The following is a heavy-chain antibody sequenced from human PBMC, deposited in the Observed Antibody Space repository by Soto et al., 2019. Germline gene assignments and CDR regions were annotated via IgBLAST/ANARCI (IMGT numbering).Heavy chain of an antibody. J-gene: IGHJ6*03. V-gene: IGHV3-15*01. D-gene: IGHD2-2*01. CDR2: IKSKTDGRTT. Sequence: GGSLRLSCAASGFTFSNAWMSWVRQAPGKGLEWVGRIKSKTDGRTTDYAAPVKGRFTISRDDSKNTLYLQMNSLKTEDTAVYYCTTAPHYCSSTSCYPDYYYYYMDVWGKGTTVTVSS. CDR1: GFTFSNAW. CDR3: TTAPHYCSSTSCYPDYYYYYMDV.